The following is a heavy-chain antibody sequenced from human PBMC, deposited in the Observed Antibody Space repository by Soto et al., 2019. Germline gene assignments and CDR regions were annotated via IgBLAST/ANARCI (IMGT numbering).Heavy chain of an antibody. J-gene: IGHJ4*02. D-gene: IGHD6-19*01. Sequence: ASETLSLTCTVSVGSITSYNWSWIRQPPGKGLKWIGQIYYTGTTNYNPSLKSRVTISVDTSRNQFSLKLSSVTAADTAVYFCARDRSGDGWYYFDYWGQGTLVTVSS. CDR1: VGSITSYN. CDR2: IYYTGTT. V-gene: IGHV4-59*01. CDR3: ARDRSGDGWYYFDY.